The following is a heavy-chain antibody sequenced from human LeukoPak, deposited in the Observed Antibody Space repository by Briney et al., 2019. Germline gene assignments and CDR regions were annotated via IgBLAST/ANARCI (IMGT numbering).Heavy chain of an antibody. CDR2: ISYDGSNK. V-gene: IGHV3-30*04. J-gene: IGHJ4*02. CDR1: GFTFSSYA. CDR3: ARLYIAAAGTTDY. Sequence: PGGSLRLSCAASGFTFSSYAMHWVRQAPGKGLEWVAVISYDGSNKYYADSVKGRFTISRDNSKNTLYLQMNSLRAEDTAVYYCARLYIAAAGTTDYWGQGTLVTVSS. D-gene: IGHD6-13*01.